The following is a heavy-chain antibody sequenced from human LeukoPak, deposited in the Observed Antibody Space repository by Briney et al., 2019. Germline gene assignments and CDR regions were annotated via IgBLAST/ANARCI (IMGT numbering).Heavy chain of an antibody. CDR2: ISSRSDTI. CDR3: VRETTSGY. D-gene: IGHD1-1*01. V-gene: IGHV3-48*04. Sequence: PGGSLRLSCAASGFIFSSYGMNWVRQAPGKGLEWISYISSRSDTIYYADSVKGRFTISRDNAKNSLYLQVNRLRAEDTAVYYCVRETTSGYWGQGTLVTVSS. CDR1: GFIFSSYG. J-gene: IGHJ4*02.